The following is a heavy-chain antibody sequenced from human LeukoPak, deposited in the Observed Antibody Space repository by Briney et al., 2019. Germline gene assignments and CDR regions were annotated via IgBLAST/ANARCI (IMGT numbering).Heavy chain of an antibody. V-gene: IGHV1-69*04. CDR3: AREYGSGSYYKAHNYYYYGMDV. CDR1: GGTFSSYA. D-gene: IGHD3-10*01. CDR2: IIPILGIA. J-gene: IGHJ6*02. Sequence: ASVKVSCKASGGTFSSYAISWVRQAPGQGLERMGRIIPILGIANYAQKFQGRVTITADKSTSTAYMELSSLRSEDTAVYYCAREYGSGSYYKAHNYYYYGMDVWGQGTTVTVSS.